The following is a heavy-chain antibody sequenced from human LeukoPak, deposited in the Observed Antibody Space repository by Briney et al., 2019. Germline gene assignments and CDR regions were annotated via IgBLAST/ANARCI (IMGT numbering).Heavy chain of an antibody. CDR3: AREGRYCTGGSCVGAFDI. CDR2: ISSSGSAI. V-gene: IGHV3-48*03. Sequence: PGGSLRLSCAASGFTFSTYEMNWVRQAPGKGLEWVSYISSSGSAIFYADSVRGRFTISRDNAKNSLYLQMHSLRAEDTAVYYCAREGRYCTGGSCVGAFDIWGQGTMVTVPS. J-gene: IGHJ3*02. CDR1: GFTFSTYE. D-gene: IGHD2-15*01.